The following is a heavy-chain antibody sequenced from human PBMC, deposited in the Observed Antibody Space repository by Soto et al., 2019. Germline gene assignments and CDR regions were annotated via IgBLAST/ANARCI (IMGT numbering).Heavy chain of an antibody. J-gene: IGHJ3*02. CDR1: GGSISSYY. CDR2: IYYSGST. V-gene: IGHV4-59*01. CDR3: ARRSFAFDI. Sequence: SETLSLTCTVSGGSISSYYWSWIRQPPGKGLEWIGYIYYSGSTNYNPSLKSRVTISVDTSKNQFSLKLSSVTAADTAMYYCARRSFAFDIWGQGTMVTVSS.